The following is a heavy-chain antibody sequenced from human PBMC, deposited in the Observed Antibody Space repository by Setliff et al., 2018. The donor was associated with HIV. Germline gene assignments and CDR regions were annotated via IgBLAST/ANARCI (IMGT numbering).Heavy chain of an antibody. CDR2: IYSGGST. Sequence: PGGSLRLSCVVSGFTVSTKYMSWVRQAPGKGLEWVSGIYSGGSTDYRDSVKGRFTISRDNSKNTLYLQMNSLRAEDTAVYYCARDAETSHFWSGSNWYFDYWGQGTLVTVSS. CDR1: GFTVSTKY. J-gene: IGHJ4*02. D-gene: IGHD3-3*01. CDR3: ARDAETSHFWSGSNWYFDY. V-gene: IGHV3-53*01.